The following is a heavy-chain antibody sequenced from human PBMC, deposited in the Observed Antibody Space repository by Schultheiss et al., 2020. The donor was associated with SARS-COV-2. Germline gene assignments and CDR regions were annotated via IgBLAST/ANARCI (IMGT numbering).Heavy chain of an antibody. D-gene: IGHD3-10*01. J-gene: IGHJ6*02. CDR3: ARNRVGDYYGSGIYLDYYGMDV. CDR2: IYYSGST. CDR1: GGSISSSSYY. Sequence: SETLSLTCTVSGGSISSSSYYWGWIRQPPGKGLEWIGSIYYSGSTYYNPSLKSRVTISVDTSKNQFSLKLSSVTAADTAVYYCARNRVGDYYGSGIYLDYYGMDVLGQGTTVTVSS. V-gene: IGHV4-39*01.